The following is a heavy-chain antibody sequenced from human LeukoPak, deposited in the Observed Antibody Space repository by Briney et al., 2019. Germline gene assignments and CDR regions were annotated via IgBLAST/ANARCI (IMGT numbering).Heavy chain of an antibody. V-gene: IGHV4-34*01. D-gene: IGHD2-2*01. CDR1: GGSFSGYY. CDR3: AGAPVCSSTSCHNWFDP. J-gene: IGHJ5*02. Sequence: SETLSLTCAVYGGSFSGYYWSWIRQPPGKGLEWIGEINHSGSTNHNPSLKSRVTISVDTSKNQFSLKLSSVTAADTAVYYCAGAPVCSSTSCHNWFDPWGQGTLVTVSS. CDR2: INHSGST.